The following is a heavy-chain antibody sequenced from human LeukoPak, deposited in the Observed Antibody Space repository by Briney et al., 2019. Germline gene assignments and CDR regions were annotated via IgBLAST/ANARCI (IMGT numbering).Heavy chain of an antibody. J-gene: IGHJ3*02. V-gene: IGHV1-2*02. CDR2: INSDSGGT. Sequence: ASVKVSCKASGYTFTGHYMHWVRQAPGQGLEWMGWINSDSGGTKYAQKFQGSVIMTRVTSISTAYMELSRLKSDDTAVYYCARGRVHSWSDAFDIWGQGQRSPSLQ. D-gene: IGHD1-1*01. CDR1: GYTFTGHY. CDR3: ARGRVHSWSDAFDI.